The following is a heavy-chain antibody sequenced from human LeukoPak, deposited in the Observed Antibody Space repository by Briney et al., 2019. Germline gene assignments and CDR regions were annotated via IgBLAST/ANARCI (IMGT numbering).Heavy chain of an antibody. CDR2: IYYSGST. D-gene: IGHD3-9*01. CDR3: ARFATYYDILTGSRYRGGGEDAFDI. CDR1: GVSISGSYYY. V-gene: IGHV4-39*01. J-gene: IGHJ3*02. Sequence: PSETLSLTCAVSGVSISGSYYYWGWIRQPPGKGLEWIGNIYYSGSTYYNASLQSRVTISIDTSKNQFSLRLNSVTAADTAVYYRARFATYYDILTGSRYRGGGEDAFDIWGQGTMVTVSS.